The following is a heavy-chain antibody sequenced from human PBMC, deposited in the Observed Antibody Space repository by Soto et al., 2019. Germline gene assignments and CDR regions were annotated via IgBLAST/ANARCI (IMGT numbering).Heavy chain of an antibody. CDR2: TRNKANRYTT. Sequence: PGGSLRLSCAASGFSFSDHYMDWVRQAPGKGLEWVARTRNKANRYTTGYAASVKGRFTISRDDSKNSLYLQMSSLQTEDTAVYYCGIVGDYNFWSGPDYWGQGTLVTVSS. CDR3: GIVGDYNFWSGPDY. D-gene: IGHD3-3*01. J-gene: IGHJ4*02. V-gene: IGHV3-72*01. CDR1: GFSFSDHY.